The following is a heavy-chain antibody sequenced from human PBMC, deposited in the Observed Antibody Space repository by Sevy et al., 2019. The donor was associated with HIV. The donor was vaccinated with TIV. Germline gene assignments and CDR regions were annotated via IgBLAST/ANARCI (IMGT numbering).Heavy chain of an antibody. J-gene: IGHJ6*02. Sequence: GGSLRLSCVASGFSFTNYWMTWVRQAPGKGLEWVANIKLDASEKYYVGSVKGRFTISRDNAKESLYLQMKSLRAEDTSVYYCARDCNSASCLWGLDVWGQGTTVTVSS. D-gene: IGHD2-2*01. CDR3: ARDCNSASCLWGLDV. CDR1: GFSFTNYW. V-gene: IGHV3-7*03. CDR2: IKLDASEK.